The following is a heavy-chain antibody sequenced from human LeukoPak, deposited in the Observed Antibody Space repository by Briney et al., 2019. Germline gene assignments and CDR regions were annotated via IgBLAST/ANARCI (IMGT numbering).Heavy chain of an antibody. Sequence: PGGSLRLSCAASGFTFSSYAMHWVRQAPGKGLEWVAVISYDGSNKYYADSVKGRFTISRDNSKNTLYLQMNSLRAEDTAVYYCARDRGYDSSGYSYYYYGMGVWGQGTTVTVSS. CDR1: GFTFSSYA. CDR2: ISYDGSNK. CDR3: ARDRGYDSSGYSYYYYGMGV. J-gene: IGHJ6*02. V-gene: IGHV3-30*04. D-gene: IGHD3-22*01.